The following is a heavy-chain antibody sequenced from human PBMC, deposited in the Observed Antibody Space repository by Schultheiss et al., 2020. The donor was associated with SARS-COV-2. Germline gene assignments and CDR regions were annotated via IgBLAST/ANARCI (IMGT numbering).Heavy chain of an antibody. CDR2: ISYDGSNK. CDR1: GFTFSSYG. V-gene: IGHV3-30*18. Sequence: GGSLRLSCAASGFTFSSYGMHWVRQAPGKGLEWVAVISYDGSNKYYVDSVKGRFTISRDNSKNTLYLQMNSMRAEGTAKYYCAKDGGDGNNGDLDYWGQGTLVTVSS. J-gene: IGHJ4*02. D-gene: IGHD2-8*01. CDR3: AKDGGDGNNGDLDY.